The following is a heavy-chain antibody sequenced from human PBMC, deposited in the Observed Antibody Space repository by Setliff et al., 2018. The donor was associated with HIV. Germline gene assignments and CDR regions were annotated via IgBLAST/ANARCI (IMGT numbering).Heavy chain of an antibody. Sequence: SETLSLTCAVYGESFSDHYWTWIRQPPGKGLEWIGEINHSAITNYNPSLKSRVTISVDTSKNQFSLKLSSVTAADTAVYYCARAPITIFGVIIIPVYFDYWGQGTLVTVSS. CDR3: ARAPITIFGVIIIPVYFDY. V-gene: IGHV4-34*01. CDR2: INHSAIT. J-gene: IGHJ4*02. CDR1: GESFSDHY. D-gene: IGHD3-3*01.